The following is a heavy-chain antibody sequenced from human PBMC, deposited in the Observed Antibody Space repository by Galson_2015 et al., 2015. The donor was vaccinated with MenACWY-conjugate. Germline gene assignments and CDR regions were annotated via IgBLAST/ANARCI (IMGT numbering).Heavy chain of an antibody. CDR1: GFTFSNYG. V-gene: IGHV3-30*18. J-gene: IGHJ3*02. CDR2: ILSDGSNK. D-gene: IGHD6-19*01. Sequence: SLRLSCAASGFTFSNYGMHWVRQAPGKGLEWVAVILSDGSNKYYADSVKGRFTVSRDNSKNTLYLQMNSLRDEDTAVYYCAKPGGVAVAGNDAFVIWGQATMVSVSS. CDR3: AKPGGVAVAGNDAFVI.